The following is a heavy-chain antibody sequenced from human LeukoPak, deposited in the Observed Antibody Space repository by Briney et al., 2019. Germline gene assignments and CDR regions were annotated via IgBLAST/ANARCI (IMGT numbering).Heavy chain of an antibody. J-gene: IGHJ1*01. D-gene: IGHD3-10*01. CDR3: AKGQGYYGSGSYYPSEYFQH. Sequence: GGSLRLSCAASGFTFSSYAISWVRQAPGKGLEWVSAISGSGGSTYYADSVKGRFTISRDNSKNTLYLQMNSLRAEDTAVYYCAKGQGYYGSGSYYPSEYFQHWGQGTLVTVSS. V-gene: IGHV3-23*01. CDR1: GFTFSSYA. CDR2: ISGSGGST.